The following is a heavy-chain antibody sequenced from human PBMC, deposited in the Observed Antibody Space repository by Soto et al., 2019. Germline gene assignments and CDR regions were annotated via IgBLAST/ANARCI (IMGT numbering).Heavy chain of an antibody. CDR2: IIPILGIA. J-gene: IGHJ6*02. V-gene: IGHV1-69*02. Sequence: GASVKVSCKASGGTFSSYTISWVRQAPGQGLEWMGRIIPILGIANYAQKFQGRVTITADESTSTAYMELSSLRSEDTAVYYCARGRARIAAAAYSGRYYYYYGMDVWGQGTTVTVSS. CDR1: GGTFSSYT. CDR3: ARGRARIAAAAYSGRYYYYYGMDV. D-gene: IGHD6-13*01.